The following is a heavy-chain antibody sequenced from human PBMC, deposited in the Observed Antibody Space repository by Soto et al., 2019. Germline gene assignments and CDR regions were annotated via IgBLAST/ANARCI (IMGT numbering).Heavy chain of an antibody. CDR3: ARNYDILTGYSPFDY. CDR1: GYTFTSYA. Sequence: QVQLVQSGAEVKKPGASVKVSCKASGYTFTSYAMHWVRQAPGQRLEWMGWINAGNGNTKYSQKFQGRVTITRDTSESTAYMELSSLRSEDTAVYYCARNYDILTGYSPFDYWGQGTLVNVSS. D-gene: IGHD3-9*01. CDR2: INAGNGNT. J-gene: IGHJ4*02. V-gene: IGHV1-3*01.